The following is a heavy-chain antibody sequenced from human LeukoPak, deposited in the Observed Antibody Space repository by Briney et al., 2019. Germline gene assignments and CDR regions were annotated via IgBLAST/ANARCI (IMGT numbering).Heavy chain of an antibody. Sequence: GGSLRLSCAASGFTFSSYAMHWVRQAPGKGLGWVAVISYDGSNKYYADSVKGRFTISRDNSKNTLYLQMNSLRAEDTAVYYCARDNYDSSGYYLPFDYWGQGTLVTVSS. CDR1: GFTFSSYA. D-gene: IGHD3-22*01. CDR3: ARDNYDSSGYYLPFDY. CDR2: ISYDGSNK. V-gene: IGHV3-30*04. J-gene: IGHJ4*02.